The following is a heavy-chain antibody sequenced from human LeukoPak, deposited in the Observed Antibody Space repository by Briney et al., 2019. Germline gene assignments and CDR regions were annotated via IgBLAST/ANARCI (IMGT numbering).Heavy chain of an antibody. D-gene: IGHD1-26*01. V-gene: IGHV1-46*01. CDR1: GYTFSTYY. Sequence: ASLKVSCKASGYTFSTYYMHWVRQAPGQGLEWVGVINPTGGTTTYAQKFQGRVTMTRDKPSSTVYMELSSLRIEDTAVYYCSRDLGGSYNDYWGQGTRVTVSS. CDR3: SRDLGGSYNDY. J-gene: IGHJ4*02. CDR2: INPTGGTT.